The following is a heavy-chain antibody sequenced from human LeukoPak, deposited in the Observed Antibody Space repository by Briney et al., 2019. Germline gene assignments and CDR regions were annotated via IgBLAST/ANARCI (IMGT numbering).Heavy chain of an antibody. D-gene: IGHD3-16*01. CDR1: GFTFSSYA. Sequence: ERSLRLSCAASGFTFSSYAMHWVRQGPGKGLEWVAFILSNGRTEYNADSVKGRFNISRDNSKNTLYLQMNSLTTEDTAVYYCARGWGSGAWLIDSWGQGTLVSVSS. CDR2: ILSNGRTE. V-gene: IGHV3-30*01. CDR3: ARGWGSGAWLIDS. J-gene: IGHJ4*02.